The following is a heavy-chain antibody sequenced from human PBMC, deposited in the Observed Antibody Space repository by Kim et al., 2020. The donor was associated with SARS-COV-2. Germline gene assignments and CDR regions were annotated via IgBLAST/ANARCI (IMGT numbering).Heavy chain of an antibody. D-gene: IGHD5-12*01. Sequence: AQGCTGRVVFSLDTSVSTAYLQISSLKAEDTAVYYCARAMDLVATIPFDYWGQGTLVTVSS. J-gene: IGHJ4*02. CDR3: ARAMDLVATIPFDY. V-gene: IGHV7-4-1*02.